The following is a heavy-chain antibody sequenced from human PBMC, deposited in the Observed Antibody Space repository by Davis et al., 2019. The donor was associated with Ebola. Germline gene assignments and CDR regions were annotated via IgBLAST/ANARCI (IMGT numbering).Heavy chain of an antibody. D-gene: IGHD3-10*01. CDR1: GFTVSSNY. V-gene: IGHV3-53*01. J-gene: IGHJ6*02. CDR2: IYSGGST. CDR3: ARRFGSGSYYYYGMDV. Sequence: PGGSLRLSCAASGFTVSSNYMSWVRQAPGKGLEWVSVIYSGGSTYYADSVKGRFTISRDNPKNTLHLQMNSLRAEDTAVYYCARRFGSGSYYYYGMDVWGQGTTVTVSS.